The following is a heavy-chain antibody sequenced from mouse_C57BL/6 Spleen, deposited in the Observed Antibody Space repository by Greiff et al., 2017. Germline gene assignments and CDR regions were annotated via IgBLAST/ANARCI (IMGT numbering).Heavy chain of an antibody. V-gene: IGHV5-15*01. CDR1: GFTFSDYG. D-gene: IGHD1-1*01. J-gene: IGHJ3*01. Sequence: EVQLVESGGGLVQPGGSLKLSCAASGFTFSDYGMAWVRQAPRKGPEWVAFISNLAYSIYYADTVTGRFTISRENAKNTLYLEMSSLRSEDTAMYYCARLYYGSSGFAYWGQGTLVTVSA. CDR3: ARLYYGSSGFAY. CDR2: ISNLAYSI.